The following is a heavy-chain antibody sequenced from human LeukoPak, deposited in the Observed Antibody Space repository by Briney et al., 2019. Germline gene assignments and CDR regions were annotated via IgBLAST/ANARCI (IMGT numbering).Heavy chain of an antibody. J-gene: IGHJ4*02. CDR2: IYHSGST. D-gene: IGHD3-22*01. CDR3: ARVGALGYYDSSGYYPTEN. V-gene: IGHV4-4*02. Sequence: SETLSLTCAVSGGSISSSNWWSWVRQPPGKGLEWIGEIYHSGSTNYNPSLKSRVTISVDTPKNQFSLKLSSVTAADTAVYYCARVGALGYYDSSGYYPTENWGQGTLVTVSS. CDR1: GGSISSSNW.